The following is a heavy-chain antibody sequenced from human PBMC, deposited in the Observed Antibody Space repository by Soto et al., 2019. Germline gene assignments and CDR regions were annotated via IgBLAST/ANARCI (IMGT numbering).Heavy chain of an antibody. J-gene: IGHJ4*02. Sequence: GGSLRLSCATSGFTFSSYTMHWVRQAPGKGLEWVSTISGDSNYIYYADSMKGRFTVSRDNAKNSLYLQMNSLRAEDTAVYYCATKFSLGYCSTFSCPPDYWGQGTLVTVSS. CDR3: ATKFSLGYCSTFSCPPDY. V-gene: IGHV3-21*01. CDR1: GFTFSSYT. D-gene: IGHD2-2*01. CDR2: ISGDSNYI.